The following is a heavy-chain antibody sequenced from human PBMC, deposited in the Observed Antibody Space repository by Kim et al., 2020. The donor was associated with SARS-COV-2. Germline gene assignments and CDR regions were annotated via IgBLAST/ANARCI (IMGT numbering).Heavy chain of an antibody. J-gene: IGHJ4*02. D-gene: IGHD4-17*01. Sequence: RYSPSLKSRLTITKDTSKNQVVLTMTNMDAVDTAAYYCAHTSLGDYVSFDYWGQGTLVTVSS. V-gene: IGHV2-5*01. CDR3: AHTSLGDYVSFDY.